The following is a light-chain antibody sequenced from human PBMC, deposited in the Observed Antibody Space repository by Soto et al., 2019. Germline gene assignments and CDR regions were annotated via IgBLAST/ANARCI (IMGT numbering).Light chain of an antibody. CDR3: QQYGRSPWT. J-gene: IGKJ1*01. V-gene: IGKV3-15*01. CDR2: DAS. Sequence: TVMTQSPAALSVSPGDRASLSCRASQSVGGNLAWYQLKPGQSPRLLIYDASTRATGIPDRFTGSGSGTEFTLTIASLQSDDIAVYYCQQYGRSPWTFGQGTKVEIK. CDR1: QSVGGN.